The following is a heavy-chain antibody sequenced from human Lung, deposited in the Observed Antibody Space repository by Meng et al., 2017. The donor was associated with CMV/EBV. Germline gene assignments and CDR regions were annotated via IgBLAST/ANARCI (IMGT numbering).Heavy chain of an antibody. V-gene: IGHV3-53*01. CDR2: IYSGGST. J-gene: IGHJ2*01. CDR3: ARAESPYSSGWFSGFSYFDH. D-gene: IGHD6-19*01. CDR1: GFTVSNNY. Sequence: GESXKISCAASGFTVSNNYMSWVRQAPGKGLEWVSVIYSGGSTNYADSVKGRFTISRDNSKNTLYLQMHSLRAEDTAVYYCARAESPYSSGWFSGFSYFDHXGHGXLVTVSS.